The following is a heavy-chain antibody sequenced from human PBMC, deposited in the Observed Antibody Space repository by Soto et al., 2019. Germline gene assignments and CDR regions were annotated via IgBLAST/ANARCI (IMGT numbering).Heavy chain of an antibody. D-gene: IGHD1-26*01. CDR3: AREAGATGRVYYYYGMDV. V-gene: IGHV1-2*02. Sequence: ASVKVSCKASGYTFTGYYMHWVLQAPGQGLEWMGWINPNSGGTNYAQKFQGRVTMTRDTSISTAYMELSRLRSDDTAVYYCAREAGATGRVYYYYGMDVWGQGTTVTVSS. CDR1: GYTFTGYY. CDR2: INPNSGGT. J-gene: IGHJ6*02.